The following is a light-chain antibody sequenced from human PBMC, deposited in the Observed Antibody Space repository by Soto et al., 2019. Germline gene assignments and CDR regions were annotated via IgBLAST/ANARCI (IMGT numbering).Light chain of an antibody. V-gene: IGKV2-30*02. CDR1: QSLIHSDGNTY. J-gene: IGKJ1*01. Sequence: DVVMTQSPLSLPVTLGQPASISCRSSQSLIHSDGNTYLNWFQQRPGQSPRRLMYKVSDRDSGVPDRFSGSVSGTDFTLKISRVEAEDVGVYYCMQGTHWPWTFGQGTEVEIK. CDR3: MQGTHWPWT. CDR2: KVS.